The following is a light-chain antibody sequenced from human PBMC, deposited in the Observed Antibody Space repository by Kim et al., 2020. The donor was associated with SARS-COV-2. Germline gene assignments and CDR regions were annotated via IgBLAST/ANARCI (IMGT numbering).Light chain of an antibody. CDR2: GAS. CDR3: LQHNSYPIT. Sequence: AYVGDRVTITCRASQDIRNDLGWYQQSPGRAPKRLIYGASSLQSGVPSRFSGSGSGTEFTLTISSLQPEDFATYFCLQHNSYPITFGQGTRLEIK. J-gene: IGKJ5*01. V-gene: IGKV1-17*01. CDR1: QDIRND.